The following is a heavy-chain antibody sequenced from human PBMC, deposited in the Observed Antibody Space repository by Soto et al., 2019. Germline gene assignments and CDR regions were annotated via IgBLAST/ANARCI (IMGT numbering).Heavy chain of an antibody. D-gene: IGHD6-13*01. CDR1: GGSISSGGYS. CDR2: IYHSGST. V-gene: IGHV4-30-2*01. J-gene: IGHJ5*02. CDR3: ARVGEAAADWFDP. Sequence: SETMSLTCAVSGGSISSGGYSWSWIRQPPGKGLEWIGYIYHSGSTYYNPSLKSRVTISVDRSIQQVSMKLSSVTAADTAECYWARVGEAAADWFDPRGQGPLVPVS.